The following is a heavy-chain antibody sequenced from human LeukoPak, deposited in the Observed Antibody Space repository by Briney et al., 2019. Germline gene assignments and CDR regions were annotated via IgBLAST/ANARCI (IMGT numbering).Heavy chain of an antibody. CDR1: GFTFSSHW. CDR2: IESDGSST. CDR3: AREHRGAGASVDS. Sequence: GGSLRLSCAASGFTFSSHWMHWVRQAPGKGLVWVSRIESDGSSTSYADSVRGRFTISRDNARNTLYLQMNSLRAEDTAVYYCAREHRGAGASVDSWGQGTLVTVSS. D-gene: IGHD1-26*01. V-gene: IGHV3-74*01. J-gene: IGHJ4*02.